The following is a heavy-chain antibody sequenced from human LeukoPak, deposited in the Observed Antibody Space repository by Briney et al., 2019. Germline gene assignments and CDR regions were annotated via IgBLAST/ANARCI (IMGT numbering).Heavy chain of an antibody. V-gene: IGHV1-2*02. Sequence: VASVKVSCKASGYTFTGYYIHWVRQAPGQGLEWMGWINPNSGGTNYAQKFQGRVTMTRDTSISTAYMELSSLRSDDTAVYYCARDTLTGFCYFAMDVWGQGTTVTVSS. CDR1: GYTFTGYY. J-gene: IGHJ6*02. CDR2: INPNSGGT. D-gene: IGHD3-9*01. CDR3: ARDTLTGFCYFAMDV.